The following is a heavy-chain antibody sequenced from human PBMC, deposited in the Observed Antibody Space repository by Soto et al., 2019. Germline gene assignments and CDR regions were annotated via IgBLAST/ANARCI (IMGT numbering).Heavy chain of an antibody. CDR3: ARDWYMDY. CDR1: GFTFSNHW. J-gene: IGHJ4*02. CDR2: IKQDGSEK. V-gene: IGHV3-7*04. Sequence: EVQLEESGGGLVQPGESLRLSCAASGFTFSNHWINWIRQTPGRGLEWLAVIKQDGSEKYYVDSVKGRFTVSRDNAMNSAYLQMNSLRVDDTAVYYCARDWYMDYWGQGTLVTVSS. D-gene: IGHD1-20*01.